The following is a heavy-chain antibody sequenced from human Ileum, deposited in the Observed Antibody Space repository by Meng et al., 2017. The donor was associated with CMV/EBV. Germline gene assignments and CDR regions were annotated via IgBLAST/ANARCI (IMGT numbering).Heavy chain of an antibody. Sequence: GESLKISCAASGFNFDDYSMHWVRQAPGKGLEWVSLISRDGGFTYYADSVKGRFTISRDNAKNSLYLQMNSLRAEDTAVYYCARGSWYYYYGMDVWGQGTTVTVSS. CDR2: ISRDGGFT. V-gene: IGHV3-43*01. J-gene: IGHJ6*02. CDR1: GFNFDDYS. CDR3: ARGSWYYYYGMDV.